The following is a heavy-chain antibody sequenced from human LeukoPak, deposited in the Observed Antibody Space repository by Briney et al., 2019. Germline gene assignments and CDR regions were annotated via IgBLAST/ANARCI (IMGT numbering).Heavy chain of an antibody. Sequence: PSETLSLTCTVSGYSISSGYYWGWIRQPPGKGREWIGSIYHSGSTYYNPSLKSRVTISVDTSKNQSSLKLSPVTAADTAVYYCARIAVAGTRWFDPWGQGTLVTVSS. CDR3: ARIAVAGTRWFDP. V-gene: IGHV4-38-2*02. CDR1: GYSISSGYY. J-gene: IGHJ5*02. D-gene: IGHD6-19*01. CDR2: IYHSGST.